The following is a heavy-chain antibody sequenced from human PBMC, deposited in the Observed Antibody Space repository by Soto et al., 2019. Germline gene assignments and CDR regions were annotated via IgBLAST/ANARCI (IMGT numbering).Heavy chain of an antibody. V-gene: IGHV4-59*08. CDR2: IYYSGST. Sequence: SETLSLTCTVSGGSISSYYWSWIRQPPGKGLEWIGYIYYSGSTNYNPSLKSRVTISVDTSKNQFSLKLSSVTAADTAVYYCARHLEYSSSSSFDYWGQGTLVTVSS. CDR1: GGSISSYY. CDR3: ARHLEYSSSSSFDY. D-gene: IGHD6-6*01. J-gene: IGHJ4*02.